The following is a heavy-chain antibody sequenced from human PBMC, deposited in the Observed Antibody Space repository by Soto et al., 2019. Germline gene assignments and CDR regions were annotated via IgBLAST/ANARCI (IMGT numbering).Heavy chain of an antibody. CDR1: GGSISGYY. CDR3: ARLPSGNYQNWFDP. J-gene: IGHJ5*02. Sequence: SETLSLTCTASGGSISGYYWSWIRQPPGKGLEYIGYIYYSGSTNYNPSLESRVTISVDTSKNQFSLKLSSVTAADTAVYFCARLPSGNYQNWFDPWGQGTLVTVSS. V-gene: IGHV4-59*01. CDR2: IYYSGST. D-gene: IGHD3-10*01.